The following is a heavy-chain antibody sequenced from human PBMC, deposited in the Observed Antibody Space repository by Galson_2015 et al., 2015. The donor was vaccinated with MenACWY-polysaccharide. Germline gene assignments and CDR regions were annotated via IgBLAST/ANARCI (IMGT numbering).Heavy chain of an antibody. CDR3: AKDTGPGEYAYSWGTFDI. CDR2: ISYDGDNK. CDR1: GFTFSDYA. D-gene: IGHD3-10*01. J-gene: IGHJ3*02. V-gene: IGHV3-30*18. Sequence: SLRLSCAASGFTFSDYAIHWVRQAPGKGLEWVAVISYDGDNKYYADSVKARLTVSRDDFNNTVYLQMNSLRAEDTAVYYCAKDTGPGEYAYSWGTFDIWGRGTMVTVSS.